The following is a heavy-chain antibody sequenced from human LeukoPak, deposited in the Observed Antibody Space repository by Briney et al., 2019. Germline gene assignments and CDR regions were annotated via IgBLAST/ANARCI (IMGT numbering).Heavy chain of an antibody. CDR2: IYYSGST. J-gene: IGHJ4*02. Sequence: SETLSLTCTVSGGSISSYYWSWIRQPPGKGLEWIGYIYYSGSTSYNPSLKSRVTISVDTSKNQFSLKLTSVTAADTAVYYCATLYCTGTSCKLDYWGQGTLVTVSS. CDR3: ATLYCTGTSCKLDY. CDR1: GGSISSYY. V-gene: IGHV4-59*12. D-gene: IGHD2-2*01.